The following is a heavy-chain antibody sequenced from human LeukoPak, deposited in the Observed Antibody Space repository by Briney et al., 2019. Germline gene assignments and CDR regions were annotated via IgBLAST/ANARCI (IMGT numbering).Heavy chain of an antibody. Sequence: ASVKVSCKASGYTFTSYAMHWVRQAPGQRLEWMGWINTDTGNPAYAQGFTGRFVFSLDTSGSTAYLQISSLKAEDTAVYYCARAARYCSGGSCLSPRVFDIWGQGTMVTVSS. J-gene: IGHJ3*02. V-gene: IGHV7-4-1*02. CDR1: GYTFTSYA. CDR2: INTDTGNP. CDR3: ARAARYCSGGSCLSPRVFDI. D-gene: IGHD2-15*01.